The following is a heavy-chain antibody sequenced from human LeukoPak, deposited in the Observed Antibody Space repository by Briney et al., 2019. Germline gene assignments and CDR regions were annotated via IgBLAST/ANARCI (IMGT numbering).Heavy chain of an antibody. J-gene: IGHJ3*02. D-gene: IGHD2-2*01. Sequence: ASVKVSCKASGGTFSSYAISWVRQAPGQGLEWMGGIIPIFGTANYAQKFQGRVTITADKSTSTAYMELSSLRSEDTAVYYCARPYCSSTSCYAHAFDIWGQGTMVTVSS. CDR2: IIPIFGTA. CDR3: ARPYCSSTSCYAHAFDI. CDR1: GGTFSSYA. V-gene: IGHV1-69*06.